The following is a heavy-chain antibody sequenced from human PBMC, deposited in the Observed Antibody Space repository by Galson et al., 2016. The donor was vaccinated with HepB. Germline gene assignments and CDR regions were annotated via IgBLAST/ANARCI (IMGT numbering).Heavy chain of an antibody. CDR2: INPRSGNT. V-gene: IGHV1-8*01. CDR1: EYTFSNYD. J-gene: IGHJ6*02. D-gene: IGHD1-1*01. Sequence: SVKVSCKASEYTFSNYDINWVRQATGQGPEYMGWINPRSGNTGYAQKFQDRVTMTRNTAITTAYMELSSLTSEDPAVYYCARETRGGTMSKVMDVWGQGTTVTVS. CDR3: ARETRGGTMSKVMDV.